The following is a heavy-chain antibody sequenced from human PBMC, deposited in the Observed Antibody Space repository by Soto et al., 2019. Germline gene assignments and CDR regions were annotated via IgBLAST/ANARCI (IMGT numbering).Heavy chain of an antibody. J-gene: IGHJ4*02. D-gene: IGHD3-10*01. CDR1: GGIFSTDA. CDR3: ARDRDDYGSGNYYNRIDF. V-gene: IGHV1-69*01. Sequence: QVQVIQSGAEVKKPGSSVKVSCQASGGIFSTDASSWLRQAPGQGLDWMGGIIPIFGTPHYAQNFQGRVTIAGAEYTSNASMELSGMRSRDQAVYYCARDRDDYGSGNYYNRIDFCGQGTLVTVSS. CDR2: IIPIFGTP.